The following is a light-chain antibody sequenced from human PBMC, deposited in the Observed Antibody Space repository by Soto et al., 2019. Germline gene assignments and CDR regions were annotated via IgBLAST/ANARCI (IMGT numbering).Light chain of an antibody. CDR3: QHYSNWPPP. CDR1: ESVHSN. V-gene: IGKV3-15*01. J-gene: IGKJ3*01. CDR2: YAS. Sequence: EMVMTQSPATLSVSPGERVTLSCRASESVHSNLAWYQQKPGQGPSLLIYYASTRVTGVPGRFSGSGSGTEFTLTISSLQSEDFGVYYCQHYSNWPPPFGPGTKVEIK.